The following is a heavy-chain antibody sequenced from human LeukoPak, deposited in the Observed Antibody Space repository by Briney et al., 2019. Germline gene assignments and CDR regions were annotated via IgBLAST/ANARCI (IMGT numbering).Heavy chain of an antibody. Sequence: RPGGSLRLSCAASGFTFSTYAMSWVRQAPGKGLEWVSLIGGSDGRTRYADSVKGRFTISRDNSKNTLYLEMNSLRAEDTAVYYCAKDSSSYDWGYMDVWGKGTTVTISS. CDR2: IGGSDGRT. V-gene: IGHV3-23*01. CDR3: AKDSSSYDWGYMDV. CDR1: GFTFSTYA. D-gene: IGHD3-22*01. J-gene: IGHJ6*03.